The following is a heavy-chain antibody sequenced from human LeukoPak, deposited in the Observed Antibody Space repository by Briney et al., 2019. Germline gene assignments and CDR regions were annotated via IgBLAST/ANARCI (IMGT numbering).Heavy chain of an antibody. CDR3: TRAPPPIQLERPGTYDY. J-gene: IGHJ4*02. V-gene: IGHV3-21*01. CDR2: ISSSSSYI. Sequence: GGSLRLSCAASGFTFSTYSMNWVRQAPGKGLEWVSSISSSSSYIFYADSVKGRFTISRDNAKNSLCLQMNSLRAEDTAVYYCTRAPPPIQLERPGTYDYWGQGTLVTVSS. D-gene: IGHD1-1*01. CDR1: GFTFSTYS.